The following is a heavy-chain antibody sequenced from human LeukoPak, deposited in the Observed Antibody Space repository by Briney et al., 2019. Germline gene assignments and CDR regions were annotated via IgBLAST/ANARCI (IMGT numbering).Heavy chain of an antibody. CDR2: IYPRDSDT. CDR3: ARHSDVIGAI. V-gene: IGHV5-51*01. Sequence: GESLQSSCEASGYTFTHQWIGWVRQMAGRGLEWVGIIYPRDSDTRYSPSFQGHVTISADTSINTAYLEWSSLEASDTAMYYCARHSDVIGAIWGQGTLVSVSS. D-gene: IGHD3-10*01. CDR1: GYTFTHQW. J-gene: IGHJ4*02.